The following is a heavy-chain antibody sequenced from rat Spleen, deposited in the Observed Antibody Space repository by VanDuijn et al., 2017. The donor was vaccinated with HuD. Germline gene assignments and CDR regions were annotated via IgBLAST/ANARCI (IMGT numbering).Heavy chain of an antibody. J-gene: IGHJ2*01. CDR3: ARWGDY. Sequence: QVQLKESGPGLVQPSQTLSLTCTVSGFSLTSHTVSWVRQPPGKGLEWIAAISSGGSTYYNSALKSRLGISRDTSKSQVFLKMNSLQTEDTARYFCARWGDYWGQGVMVTVSS. CDR1: GFSLTSHT. CDR2: ISSGGST. V-gene: IGHV2-6*01.